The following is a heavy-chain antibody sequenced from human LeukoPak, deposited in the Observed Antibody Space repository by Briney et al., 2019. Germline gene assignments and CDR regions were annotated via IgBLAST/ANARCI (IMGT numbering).Heavy chain of an antibody. CDR3: AKSPPDYPVSD. V-gene: IGHV3-7*01. Sequence: GGSLRLSCAASGFTVSSNYMSWVRQAPGKGLEWVANIKQDGSEGYYVDSVKGRFTVSRDNAKSSLYLQLNSLRAEDTAVYYCAKSPPDYPVSDWGQGTLVTVSS. J-gene: IGHJ1*01. D-gene: IGHD3-16*01. CDR1: GFTVSSNY. CDR2: IKQDGSEG.